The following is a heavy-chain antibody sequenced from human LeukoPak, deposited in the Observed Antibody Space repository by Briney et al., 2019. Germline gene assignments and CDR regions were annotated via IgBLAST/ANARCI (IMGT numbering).Heavy chain of an antibody. CDR2: IYTSGTI. CDR1: GGSISSYY. Sequence: SETLSLTCTVSGGSISSYYWSWIRQPAGTALEWIGRIYTSGTITYNPSLKSRVTMSVDTSKNQFSLQLTSVTAADTAVYYCARGWGLRGGIMDVWGKGTTVTISS. J-gene: IGHJ6*04. D-gene: IGHD2-15*01. V-gene: IGHV4-4*07. CDR3: ARGWGLRGGIMDV.